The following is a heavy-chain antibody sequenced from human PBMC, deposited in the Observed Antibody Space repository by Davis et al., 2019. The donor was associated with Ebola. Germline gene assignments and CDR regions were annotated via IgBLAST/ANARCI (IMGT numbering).Heavy chain of an antibody. CDR2: TQYDGSNT. CDR3: AKCYGITCHSGQWFFDY. D-gene: IGHD3-22*01. V-gene: IGHV3-30*02. J-gene: IGHJ4*02. Sequence: GESLKISCATSGITFNSCAMSWVRQAPGKGLECVAYTQYDGSNTYYADFVKGRFTISRDNSKNTLYLQMNSLGVEDTAVYYCAKCYGITCHSGQWFFDYWGQGSPVTVSS. CDR1: GITFNSCA.